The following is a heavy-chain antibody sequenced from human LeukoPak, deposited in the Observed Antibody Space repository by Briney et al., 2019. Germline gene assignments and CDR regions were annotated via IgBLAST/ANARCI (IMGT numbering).Heavy chain of an antibody. CDR3: AREGDDYGSNPARWAFDI. D-gene: IGHD4-23*01. J-gene: IGHJ3*02. CDR2: IIPIFGTA. CDR1: GGTFSSYA. V-gene: IGHV1-69*01. Sequence: SVKVSCKASGGTFSSYAISWVRQAPGQGLEWMGGIIPIFGTANYAQKFQGRVTITADESTSTAYMELSSLRSEDMAVYYCAREGDDYGSNPARWAFDIWGQGTMVTVSS.